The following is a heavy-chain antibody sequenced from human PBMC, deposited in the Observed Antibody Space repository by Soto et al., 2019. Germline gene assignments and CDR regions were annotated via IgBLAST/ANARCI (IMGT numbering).Heavy chain of an antibody. CDR1: GYTFTSYA. Sequence: GASVKVSCKASGYTFTSYAMHWVRQAPGQRLEWMGWINAGNGNTKYSQKFQGRVTITRDTSASTAYMELSSLRSEDTAVYYCARVVFGVVGMDVWGQGTTVTVSS. V-gene: IGHV1-3*01. D-gene: IGHD3-3*01. CDR2: INAGNGNT. CDR3: ARVVFGVVGMDV. J-gene: IGHJ6*02.